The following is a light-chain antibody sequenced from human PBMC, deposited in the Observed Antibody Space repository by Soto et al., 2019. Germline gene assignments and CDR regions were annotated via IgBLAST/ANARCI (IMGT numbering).Light chain of an antibody. Sequence: AIQMTQSPSSLSASVGDRVTITCRASRDIGNDLGWYQQKPGKAPKHLIFAASNLQSGVPSRFSGGGSGTDCTLTISSLQADDFATYYCLQHFNFSWTFGQGTKVE. V-gene: IGKV1-6*01. CDR3: LQHFNFSWT. CDR2: AAS. CDR1: RDIGND. J-gene: IGKJ1*01.